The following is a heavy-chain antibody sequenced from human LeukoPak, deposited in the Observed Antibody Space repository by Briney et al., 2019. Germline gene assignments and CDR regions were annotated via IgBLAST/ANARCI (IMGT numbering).Heavy chain of an antibody. D-gene: IGHD6-19*01. CDR1: GDSVSSNSAA. CDR2: TYYRSNWYN. CDR3: TRANRGSSGWYSRFDY. Sequence: SQTLSLTCAISGDSVSSNSAAWNWIRQSPSRGLEWLGRTYYRSNWYNDYAVSVKSRITINPDTSKNQFSLQLNFVTPEDTAVYYCTRANRGSSGWYSRFDYWGQGTLVTVSS. J-gene: IGHJ4*02. V-gene: IGHV6-1*01.